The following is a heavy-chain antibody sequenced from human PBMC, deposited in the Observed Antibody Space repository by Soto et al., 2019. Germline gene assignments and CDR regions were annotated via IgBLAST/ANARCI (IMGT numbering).Heavy chain of an antibody. D-gene: IGHD4-17*01. J-gene: IGHJ6*02. V-gene: IGHV3-23*01. CDR1: GFTFSSYA. CDR2: ISGSGGST. CDR3: AKDDYRKGRAYYYYYGMDV. Sequence: GGSLRLSCAASGFTFSSYAMSWVRQAPGKGLEWVSAISGSGGSTYYADSVKGRFTISRDNSKNTLYLQMNSLRAEDTAVYYCAKDDYRKGRAYYYYYGMDVWGQGTTVTVSS.